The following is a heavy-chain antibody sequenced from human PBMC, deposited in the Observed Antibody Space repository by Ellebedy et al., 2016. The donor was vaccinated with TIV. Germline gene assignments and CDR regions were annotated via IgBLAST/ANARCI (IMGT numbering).Heavy chain of an antibody. Sequence: AASVNVSCKASGYTFTSYGIIWVRQAPGQGLEWMGWISAYNGNTNYAQKLQGRVTMTTDTSTSTAYMELRSLRSDDTAVYYCARARSCSGGSCYSRGDAFDIWGQGTMVTVSS. CDR3: ARARSCSGGSCYSRGDAFDI. CDR1: GYTFTSYG. CDR2: ISAYNGNT. J-gene: IGHJ3*02. D-gene: IGHD2-15*01. V-gene: IGHV1-18*01.